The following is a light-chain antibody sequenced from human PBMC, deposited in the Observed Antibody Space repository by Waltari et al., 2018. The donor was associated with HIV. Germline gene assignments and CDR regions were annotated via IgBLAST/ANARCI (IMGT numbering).Light chain of an antibody. CDR2: EVT. CDR1: SSDVGSYNL. CDR3: CSYAGSSLKWV. V-gene: IGLV2-23*02. J-gene: IGLJ3*02. Sequence: QSALTQPASVSGSPGQSITISCIGTSSDVGSYNLVSWYQQHSDKAPKLMIYEVTKAPSGVSNRFSGSKSGNTASLTISGLQAEDEADYYCCSYAGSSLKWVFGGGTKLTVL.